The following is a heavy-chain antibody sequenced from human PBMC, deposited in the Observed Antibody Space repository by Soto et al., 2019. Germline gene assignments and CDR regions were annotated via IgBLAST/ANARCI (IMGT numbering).Heavy chain of an antibody. Sequence: SETLSLTCTVSGGSVSSGSYYWSWIRQPPGKGLEWIGYIYYSGSTNYNPSLKSRVTISVDTSKNQFSLKLSSVTAADTAVYYCARAGIVGAVGRCWFDPWGQGTLVTVSS. D-gene: IGHD1-26*01. V-gene: IGHV4-61*01. CDR2: IYYSGST. CDR1: GGSVSSGSYY. J-gene: IGHJ5*02. CDR3: ARAGIVGAVGRCWFDP.